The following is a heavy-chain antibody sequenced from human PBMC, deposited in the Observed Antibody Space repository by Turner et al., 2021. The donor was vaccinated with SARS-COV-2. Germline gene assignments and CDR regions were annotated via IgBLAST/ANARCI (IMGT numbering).Heavy chain of an antibody. CDR3: ARGGAGSGYSLDYYYYYGMDV. CDR2: IVPILGIA. D-gene: IGHD3-22*01. V-gene: IGHV1-69*04. Sequence: QVQLVQSGAEVKKPGSSVRVSCKASGGSFSSYAISWVRQAPGQGLEWRGRIVPILGIASYAQNFQGRVTITADKSTGTAYMELSILRTEDTAVYYCARGGAGSGYSLDYYYYYGMDVWGQGTTVTVSS. CDR1: GGSFSSYA. J-gene: IGHJ6*02.